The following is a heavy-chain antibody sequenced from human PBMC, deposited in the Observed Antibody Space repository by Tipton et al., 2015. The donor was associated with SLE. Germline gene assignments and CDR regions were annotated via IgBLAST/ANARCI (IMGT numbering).Heavy chain of an antibody. D-gene: IGHD3-3*02. V-gene: IGHV4-59*08. Sequence: TLSLTCTVSGGSISSYYWGWIRQPPGKGLEWIGYIYYSGSTNYNPSLKSRVTISVDTSKNQFSLKLSSATAADTAVYYCARQVLVLGTHNWFDPWGQGTLVTVSS. CDR2: IYYSGST. CDR3: ARQVLVLGTHNWFDP. CDR1: GGSISSYY. J-gene: IGHJ5*02.